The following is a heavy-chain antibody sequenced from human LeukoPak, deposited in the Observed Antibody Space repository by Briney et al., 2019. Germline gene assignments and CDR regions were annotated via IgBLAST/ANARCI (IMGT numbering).Heavy chain of an antibody. Sequence: ASVKVSCKASGYTFTSYGISWVRQAPGQGLEWMGWISAYNGNTNYAQKLQGRVTMTTDTSTSTAYMELRSLRSDDTAVYYCARVYVDIVATIGMDYWGQGTLVTVSS. J-gene: IGHJ4*01. CDR1: GYTFTSYG. CDR2: ISAYNGNT. D-gene: IGHD5-12*01. V-gene: IGHV1-18*01. CDR3: ARVYVDIVATIGMDY.